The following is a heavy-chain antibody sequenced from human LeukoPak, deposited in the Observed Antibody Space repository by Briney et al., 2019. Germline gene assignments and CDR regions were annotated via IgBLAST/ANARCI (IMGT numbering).Heavy chain of an antibody. CDR3: ARSLVGVPYYFDY. J-gene: IGHJ4*02. CDR2: IYYSGST. Sequence: SQTLSLTCTVSGGSISSGDYYWSWIRQPPGKGLEWIRYIYYSGSTYYNPSLKSRVTISVDTSKNQFSLKLSSVTAADTAVYYCARSLVGVPYYFDYWGQGTLVTVSS. CDR1: GGSISSGDYY. D-gene: IGHD1-26*01. V-gene: IGHV4-30-4*01.